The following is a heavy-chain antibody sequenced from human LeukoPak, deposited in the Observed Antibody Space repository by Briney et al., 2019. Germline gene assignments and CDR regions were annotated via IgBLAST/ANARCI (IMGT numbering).Heavy chain of an antibody. D-gene: IGHD3-16*01. CDR3: ATLGGVRFDY. V-gene: IGHV3-33*03. J-gene: IGHJ4*02. CDR1: GFSFRSYG. CDR2: ISYDGSNK. Sequence: PGRSLRLSCAASGFSFRSYGMHWVRQAPGTGLEWVVVISYDGSNKYYADSVKGRFTISRDNAKNSLYLQMNSLRAEDTAVYYCATLGGVRFDYWGQGTLVTVSS.